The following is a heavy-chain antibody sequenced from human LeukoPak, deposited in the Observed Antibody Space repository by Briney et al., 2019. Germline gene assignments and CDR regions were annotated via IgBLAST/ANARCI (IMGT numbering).Heavy chain of an antibody. CDR3: ATKQWLAPPPDS. CDR2: INTDGTVT. CDR1: GFTFSKYW. V-gene: IGHV3-74*01. Sequence: PGGSLRLSCAASGFTFSKYWMLWVRQAPGKGLESVSRINTDGTVTTCADSVKGRFTVSRDNADNTMLLQMNSVRDEDTAVYYCATKQWLAPPPDSWGQGTPVTVSS. J-gene: IGHJ4*02. D-gene: IGHD6-19*01.